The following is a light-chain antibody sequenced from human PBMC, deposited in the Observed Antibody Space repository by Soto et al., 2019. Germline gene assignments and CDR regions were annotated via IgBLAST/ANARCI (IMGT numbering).Light chain of an antibody. CDR3: QQRSNWPT. J-gene: IGKJ1*01. CDR1: QSVSSN. V-gene: IGKV3-11*01. CDR2: DAS. Sequence: EIVMTQSPATLSVSPGERATLSFRASQSVSSNLAWYQQRPGQAPRLLIYDASNRATGIPARFSGSGSGTDFTLTISSLEPEDFAVYYCQQRSNWPTFGQGTKVDIK.